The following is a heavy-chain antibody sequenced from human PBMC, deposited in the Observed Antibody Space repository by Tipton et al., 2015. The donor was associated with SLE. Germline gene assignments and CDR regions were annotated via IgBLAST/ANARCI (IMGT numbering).Heavy chain of an antibody. Sequence: TLSLTCAVYGGSFSGFYWSWIRQPPGKGLEWIGYIYYSGSTYYNPSLKSRVTISVDTSKNQFSLRLSSVTAADTAVYYCARRRVATGLFSERGWFDPWGQGALVTVSS. CDR1: GGSFSGFY. V-gene: IGHV4-34*01. D-gene: IGHD5-12*01. J-gene: IGHJ5*02. CDR3: ARRRVATGLFSERGWFDP. CDR2: IYYSGST.